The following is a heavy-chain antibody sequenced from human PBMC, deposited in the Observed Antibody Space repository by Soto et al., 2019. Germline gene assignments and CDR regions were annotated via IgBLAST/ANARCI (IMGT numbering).Heavy chain of an antibody. CDR2: IYWDDDK. Sequence: QITLKESGPTLVKPTQTLTLTCTFSGFSLSTSGVGVGWIRQPPGKALEWLALIYWDDDKRYSPSLKSRLTISQRTSKTPVGLTMSNMGPLDTAPYYCAPSLLPRWGSRGDFDCWGRGTLVTVSA. CDR3: APSLLPRWGSRGDFDC. J-gene: IGHJ4*02. CDR1: GFSLSTSGVG. D-gene: IGHD2-15*01. V-gene: IGHV2-5*02.